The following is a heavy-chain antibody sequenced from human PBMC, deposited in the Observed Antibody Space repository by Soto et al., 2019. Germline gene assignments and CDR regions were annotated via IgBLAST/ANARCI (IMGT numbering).Heavy chain of an antibody. CDR1: GYSFSTYG. CDR2: INISNGNT. Sequence: ASVKVSCKASGYSFSTYGISWVRQAPGQGLEWMGWINISNGNTNYAQNFQGRVTMTRDTSTSTAYMEVSSLRSDDTAVYYCVRDTDLTFVTTLGYCGQGTPVTVSS. J-gene: IGHJ4*02. CDR3: VRDTDLTFVTTLGY. V-gene: IGHV1-18*01. D-gene: IGHD4-17*01.